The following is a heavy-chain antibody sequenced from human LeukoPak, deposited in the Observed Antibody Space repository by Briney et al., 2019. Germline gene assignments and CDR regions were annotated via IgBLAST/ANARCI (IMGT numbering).Heavy chain of an antibody. CDR1: GFTFSSYW. CDR3: AREEDGSPRAPVDY. CDR2: INSDGSST. V-gene: IGHV3-74*01. D-gene: IGHD1-26*01. J-gene: IGHJ4*02. Sequence: GGSLRLSCAASGFTFSSYWMPWVRQAPGKGLVWVSRINSDGSSTSYADSVKGRFTISRDNAKNTLCLQMNSLRAEDTAVYYCAREEDGSPRAPVDYWGQGTLVTVSS.